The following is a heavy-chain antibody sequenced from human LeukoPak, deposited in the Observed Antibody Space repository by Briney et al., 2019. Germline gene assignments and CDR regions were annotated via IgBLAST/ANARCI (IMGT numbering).Heavy chain of an antibody. V-gene: IGHV3-23*01. D-gene: IGHD6-13*01. CDR2: IGGDGAGT. CDR3: AKVRLPRGAPGRGEHHNWFDP. CDR1: GLTFSDYA. Sequence: GGSLRLSCAASGLTFSDYAMSWVRQARGKGLEWVSSIGGDGAGTYYADSMKGRFIISRDNSKSTVFLQMNSLTAEDSALYFCAKVRLPRGAPGRGEHHNWFDPWGQGTLVTVSS. J-gene: IGHJ5*02.